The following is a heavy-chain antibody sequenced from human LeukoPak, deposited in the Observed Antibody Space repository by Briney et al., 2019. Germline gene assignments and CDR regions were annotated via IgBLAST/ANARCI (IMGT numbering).Heavy chain of an antibody. CDR1: GFTFNTYW. D-gene: IGHD5-12*01. Sequence: GGSLRLSCAASGFTFNTYWIHWVRQAPGKGLVWVSRITGDGSGTAYADSVKGRFTISRDNAKNTVYLQMNSLRAEDTAVYYCARDPSYSGYDSVLDYWGQGTLVTVSS. CDR3: ARDPSYSGYDSVLDY. CDR2: ITGDGSGT. V-gene: IGHV3-74*01. J-gene: IGHJ4*02.